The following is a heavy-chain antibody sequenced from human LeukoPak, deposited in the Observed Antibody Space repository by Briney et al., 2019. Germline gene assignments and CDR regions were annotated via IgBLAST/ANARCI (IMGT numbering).Heavy chain of an antibody. CDR3: ATDQRIHYYDSSGYYPHAFDI. CDR1: GGSISSHY. D-gene: IGHD3-22*01. V-gene: IGHV4-59*11. J-gene: IGHJ3*02. Sequence: SETLSLTCTVSGGSISSHYWSWIRQPPGKGLAWIGYIYYSGSTNYNPSPKSRVTISVDTSKNQFSLKLSSVTAADTAVYYCATDQRIHYYDSSGYYPHAFDIWGQGTMVTVSS. CDR2: IYYSGST.